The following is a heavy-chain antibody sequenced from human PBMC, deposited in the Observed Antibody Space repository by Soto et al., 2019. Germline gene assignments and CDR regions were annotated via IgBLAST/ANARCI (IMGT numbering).Heavy chain of an antibody. CDR1: GYTFTSYG. V-gene: IGHV1-18*01. Sequence: ASVKVSCKASGYTFTSYGISWVRQAPGQGLEWMGWISAYSGDTKYAQNLQGRVTMTTDTATTTAYMEVRSLRSDDTAVYYCATGKRYCRGGSCYLAWVDHWGQGTLVTVSS. CDR3: ATGKRYCRGGSCYLAWVDH. J-gene: IGHJ5*02. CDR2: ISAYSGDT. D-gene: IGHD2-15*01.